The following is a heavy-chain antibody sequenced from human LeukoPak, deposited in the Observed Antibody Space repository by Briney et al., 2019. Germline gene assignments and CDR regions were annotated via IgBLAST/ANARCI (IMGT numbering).Heavy chain of an antibody. J-gene: IGHJ4*02. D-gene: IGHD4-23*01. CDR3: ARDNDYGGYYFDY. V-gene: IGHV6-1*01. CDR1: GDSVSSNSAS. CDR2: TYYTSKWFN. Sequence: SQTLSLTCAISGDSVSSNSASWHWIRQSPSRGLQWPGRTYYTSKWFNDYAVSLKSRITINPDTSKNQFSLQLNSVTPEDTAVYFCARDNDYGGYYFDYWGQGTLVTVSS.